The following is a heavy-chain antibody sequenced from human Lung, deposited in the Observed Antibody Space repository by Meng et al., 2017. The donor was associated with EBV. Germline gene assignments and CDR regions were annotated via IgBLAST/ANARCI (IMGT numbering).Heavy chain of an antibody. V-gene: IGHV4-34*09. CDR1: GGSFRGYY. J-gene: IGHJ4*02. D-gene: IGHD2-15*01. Sequence: QVQPQESGPGLVKPSQTLSLTCAVYGGSFRGYYWSWIRQPPGKGLEWIGEINHSGSTNYNPSLKSRVTISVDTSKNQFSLKLSSVTAADTAVYYCAVTRYCSGGSCFDYWGQGTLVTVSS. CDR3: AVTRYCSGGSCFDY. CDR2: INHSGST.